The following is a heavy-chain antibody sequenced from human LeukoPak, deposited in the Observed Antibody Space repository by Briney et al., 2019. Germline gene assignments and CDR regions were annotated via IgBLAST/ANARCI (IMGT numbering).Heavy chain of an antibody. Sequence: HPGGSLRLSCAASGFTFSNYAMLWVRQAPGKGLVWVAVISYDGSNQEYADSVKGLFIISRDNSKATLYLQMNLLRTEDTALYYCARERGSGWYYLDYWGQGALVTVSS. D-gene: IGHD6-19*01. J-gene: IGHJ4*02. CDR1: GFTFSNYA. CDR2: ISYDGSNQ. V-gene: IGHV3-30*04. CDR3: ARERGSGWYYLDY.